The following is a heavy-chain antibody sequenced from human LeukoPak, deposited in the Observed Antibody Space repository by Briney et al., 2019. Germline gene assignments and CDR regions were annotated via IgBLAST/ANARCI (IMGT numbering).Heavy chain of an antibody. V-gene: IGHV4-34*01. D-gene: IGHD6-13*01. J-gene: IGHJ4*02. CDR1: GGSYSGYY. Sequence: KPSETLSLTCAVYGGSYSGYYWSWIRQPPGKGLEWIREINHSGSTNYNPSHKSRVTISVDTSKNQFSLKLSSVTAADTAVYYCARVVAAAGKFDYWGQGTLVTVSS. CDR3: ARVVAAAGKFDY. CDR2: INHSGST.